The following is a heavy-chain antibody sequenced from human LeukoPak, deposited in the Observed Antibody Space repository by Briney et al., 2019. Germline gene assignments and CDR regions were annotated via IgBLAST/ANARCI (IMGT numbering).Heavy chain of an antibody. D-gene: IGHD2-2*01. J-gene: IGHJ4*02. CDR2: IYIGGST. Sequence: GGSLRLSCTASGFTVSSNYMSWVRQAPGKGLEWVSVIYIGGSTYYADSVKGRFTISRDNSKNTLYLQMNSLRAEDTAVYYCAKVKVPAARGGFDYWGQGTLVTVSS. V-gene: IGHV3-66*01. CDR1: GFTVSSNY. CDR3: AKVKVPAARGGFDY.